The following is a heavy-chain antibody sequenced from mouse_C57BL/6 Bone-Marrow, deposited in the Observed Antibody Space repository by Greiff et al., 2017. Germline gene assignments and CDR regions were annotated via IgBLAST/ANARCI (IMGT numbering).Heavy chain of an antibody. CDR1: GFTFSSYT. Sequence: DVQLVESGGGLVKPGGSLKLSCAASGFTFSSYTMSWVRQTPEKRLEWVATISGGGGNTYYPDSVKGRFTISRDNAKNTLYLQMSSLRSEDTALYYCARRTWDGYYYFDYWGQGTTLTVSS. CDR2: ISGGGGNT. D-gene: IGHD2-3*01. J-gene: IGHJ2*01. CDR3: ARRTWDGYYYFDY. V-gene: IGHV5-9*01.